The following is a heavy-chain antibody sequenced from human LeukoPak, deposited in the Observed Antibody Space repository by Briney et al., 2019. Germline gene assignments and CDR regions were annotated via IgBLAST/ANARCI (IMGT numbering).Heavy chain of an antibody. Sequence: SETLSLTCTVSGGSISRYYWTWIRQPPGKGLEWIGSIYYSGSTYYNPSLKSRVTISVDTSKNQFSLKLSSVTAADTAVYYCARVSNWRHFFDYWGQGTLVTVSS. D-gene: IGHD1-1*01. CDR1: GGSISRYY. J-gene: IGHJ4*02. CDR2: IYYSGST. V-gene: IGHV4-39*07. CDR3: ARVSNWRHFFDY.